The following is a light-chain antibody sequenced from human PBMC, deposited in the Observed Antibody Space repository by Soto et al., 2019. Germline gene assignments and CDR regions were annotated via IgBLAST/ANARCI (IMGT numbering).Light chain of an antibody. CDR1: SSDVGGYNY. Sequence: QSVLTQPASVSGSPGQSIAISCTGTSSDVGGYNYVSWYQQHPGKAPKLMIYDVSNRPSGVSNRFSGSKSGNTASLTISGLQAEDEADYYCSSYTSSSIVVLGGGTKVTVL. J-gene: IGLJ2*01. CDR2: DVS. V-gene: IGLV2-14*01. CDR3: SSYTSSSIVV.